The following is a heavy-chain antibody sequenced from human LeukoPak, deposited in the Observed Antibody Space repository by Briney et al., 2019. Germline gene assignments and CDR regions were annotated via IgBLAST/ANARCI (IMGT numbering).Heavy chain of an antibody. D-gene: IGHD6-6*01. CDR2: ISSSGSTI. J-gene: IGHJ4*02. Sequence: GGSLRLSCAASGFTFSDYYMSWIRQAPGKGLEWVSYISSSGSTIDYADSVRGRFTISRDNSKNTLYLQMNSLRAEDTAVYYCARHRSSWLIDYWGQGTLVTVSS. V-gene: IGHV3-11*01. CDR1: GFTFSDYY. CDR3: ARHRSSWLIDY.